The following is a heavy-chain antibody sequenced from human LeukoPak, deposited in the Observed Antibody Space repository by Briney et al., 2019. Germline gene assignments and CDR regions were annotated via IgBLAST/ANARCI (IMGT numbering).Heavy chain of an antibody. Sequence: SGPTLVNPIQILTLTCTFSGFLFTTSGVAVGWIRQSPGKALEWLAIIYSNDDEHYSPSLKNRLTITKDTSKNQVVLTMTNMDPVDTATYYCVHRQGGFARGWFDPWGQGTLVTVSS. D-gene: IGHD3-16*01. CDR1: GFLFTTSGVA. J-gene: IGHJ5*02. CDR2: IYSNDDE. CDR3: VHRQGGFARGWFDP. V-gene: IGHV2-5*01.